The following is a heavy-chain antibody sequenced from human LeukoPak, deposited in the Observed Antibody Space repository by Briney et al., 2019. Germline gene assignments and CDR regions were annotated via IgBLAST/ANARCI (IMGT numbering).Heavy chain of an antibody. J-gene: IGHJ4*02. Sequence: SETLSLTCAVSGGSISSGSYSWGWIRQPPGKGLEWIGYFFYTGNTYYNASLKSRVTISVDTSKNQFSLKLSSVTAADTAVYYCAESSGWYSFDYWGQGTLVTVSS. V-gene: IGHV4-30-4*07. CDR3: AESSGWYSFDY. CDR2: FFYTGNT. CDR1: GGSISSGSYS. D-gene: IGHD6-19*01.